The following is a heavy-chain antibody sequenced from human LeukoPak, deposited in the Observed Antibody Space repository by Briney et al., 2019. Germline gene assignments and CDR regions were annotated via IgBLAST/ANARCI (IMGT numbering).Heavy chain of an antibody. J-gene: IGHJ4*02. CDR3: ARADLAGYQEDFDF. D-gene: IGHD3-9*01. CDR1: TGSIRGDGYY. Sequence: SETLSLTCTVSTGSIRGDGYYWSWIRQHPGKGLEWLGHINSNGETHYNPSLKSRLTISVDTSKSQFSLELSSATAADTAVYYCARADLAGYQEDFDFWGQGALVTVSS. CDR2: INSNGET. V-gene: IGHV4-31*03.